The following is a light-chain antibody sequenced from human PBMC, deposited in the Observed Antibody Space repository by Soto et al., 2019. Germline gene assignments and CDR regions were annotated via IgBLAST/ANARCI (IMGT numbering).Light chain of an antibody. CDR2: EVS. CDR3: SSYTSSSTRL. V-gene: IGLV2-14*03. Sequence: QSALTQPASVSGSPGQSITISCTGTSSDVGAYNYVSWYQQHPGKAPKLMIYEVSNRPSGVSNRFSGSKSANTASLTISGLQAGDEAHYYCSSYTSSSTRLFGGGTQLTVL. CDR1: SSDVGAYNY. J-gene: IGLJ3*02.